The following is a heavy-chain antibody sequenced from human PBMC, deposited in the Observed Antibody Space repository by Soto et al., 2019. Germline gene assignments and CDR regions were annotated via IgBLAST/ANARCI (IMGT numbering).Heavy chain of an antibody. CDR2: ISSSSIYI. Sequence: GGSLRLSCAASGFSFSSYSRNWGRQAPGKGLEWVSSISSSSIYIYYADSVKGRFTISRDNAKNSLYLQMNSLRAEDTAVYYCARDLYSSSSPYYGMDVWGQGTTVTVSS. D-gene: IGHD6-6*01. CDR3: ARDLYSSSSPYYGMDV. V-gene: IGHV3-21*01. J-gene: IGHJ6*02. CDR1: GFSFSSYS.